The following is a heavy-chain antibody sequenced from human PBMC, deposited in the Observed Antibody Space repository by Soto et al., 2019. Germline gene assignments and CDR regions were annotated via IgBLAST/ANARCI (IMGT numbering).Heavy chain of an antibody. V-gene: IGHV1-69*01. J-gene: IGHJ6*02. Sequence: QVQLVQSGAEVKKPGSSVKVSCKASGGTFSSYAISWARQAPGQGLEWMGGIIPIFGTANYAQKFQGRVTIAADESTSTAYMELSSLRSEDTAVYYCARSSTGADEDYYYYYGMDVWGQGTTDTVSS. CDR3: ARSSTGADEDYYYYYGMDV. D-gene: IGHD4-17*01. CDR2: IIPIFGTA. CDR1: GGTFSSYA.